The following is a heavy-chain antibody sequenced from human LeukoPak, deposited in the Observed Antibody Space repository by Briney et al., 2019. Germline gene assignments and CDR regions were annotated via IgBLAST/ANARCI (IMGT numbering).Heavy chain of an antibody. V-gene: IGHV4-38-2*02. CDR2: IYYSGST. D-gene: IGHD2-15*01. CDR1: GYSISSGYY. J-gene: IGHJ3*02. CDR3: ARAGGGILSGAFDI. Sequence: SETLSLTCTVSGYSISSGYYWGWIRQPPGKGLEWIGSIYYSGSTYYNPSLKSRVTISVDTSKNQFSLKLSSVTAADTAVYYCARAGGGILSGAFDIWGQGTMVTVSS.